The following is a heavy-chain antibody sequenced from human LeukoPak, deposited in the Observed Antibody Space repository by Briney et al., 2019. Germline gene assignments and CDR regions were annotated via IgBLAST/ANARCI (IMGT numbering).Heavy chain of an antibody. CDR3: ARHLSGTTMAHYFDH. J-gene: IGHJ4*02. V-gene: IGHV4-39*01. D-gene: IGHD1-1*01. CDR1: GESFSGYY. CDR2: LYSSGTT. Sequence: SETLSLTCAVYGESFSGYYWGWIRQSPGKGLEWIASLYSSGTTHYNPSLQSRVSVSVDTSKNQFSVRLNSLTAADTAVYYCARHLSGTTMAHYFDHWGQGTVVTVSS.